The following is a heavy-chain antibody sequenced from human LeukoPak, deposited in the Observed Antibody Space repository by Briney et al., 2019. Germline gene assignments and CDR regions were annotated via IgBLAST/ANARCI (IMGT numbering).Heavy chain of an antibody. V-gene: IGHV3-23*01. Sequence: PGGSLSLAYAASGFNFSNYAMTWVRQAPGKGLEWVSALSASGGTTYYADSVKGRFTTSRDNSKNTLYLHMNSLRAEDTAVYYCAKLPSENCSSTCFPKGFHNWGQGTLVTVSS. CDR1: GFNFSNYA. CDR2: LSASGGTT. CDR3: AKLPSENCSSTCFPKGFHN. D-gene: IGHD2-2*01. J-gene: IGHJ5*02.